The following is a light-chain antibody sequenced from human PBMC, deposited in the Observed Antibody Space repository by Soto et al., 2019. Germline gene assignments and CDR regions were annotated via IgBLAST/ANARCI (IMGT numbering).Light chain of an antibody. Sequence: DFQMTQSPSTLSASVGDRVTITCRASQNINNWVAWYQQKPGKAPKFLIYDASTVQRGVPSRFSGSGFGTEFSLTVSSLQPDDFGSYYCQHTRTFGQGTKVEIK. V-gene: IGKV1-5*01. CDR2: DAS. CDR1: QNINNW. CDR3: QHTRT. J-gene: IGKJ1*01.